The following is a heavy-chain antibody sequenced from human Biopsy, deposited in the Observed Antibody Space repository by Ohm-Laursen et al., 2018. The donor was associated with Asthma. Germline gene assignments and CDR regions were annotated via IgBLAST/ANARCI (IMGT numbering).Heavy chain of an antibody. J-gene: IGHJ3*02. D-gene: IGHD4-17*01. CDR1: GFTFDDYA. V-gene: IGHV3-20*01. Sequence: SLRLSCAASGFTFDDYAMSWVRQAPGKGLEWVSGINWNGGSTGYADSVKGRFTISRDNAKNSLYLQMNSLRAEDTALYHCARDRAVTGLNDAFDTWGQGTRVTVSS. CDR2: INWNGGST. CDR3: ARDRAVTGLNDAFDT.